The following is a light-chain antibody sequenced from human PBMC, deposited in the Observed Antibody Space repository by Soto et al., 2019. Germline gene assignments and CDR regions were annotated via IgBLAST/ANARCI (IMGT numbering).Light chain of an antibody. CDR1: QSALYSSDNKNY. J-gene: IGKJ4*01. Sequence: DIVLTQSPDSLAVSLGERATINCKSSQSALYSSDNKNYLAWYQQKPGQPPKLLIYWASTRDSGVPDRFSGSGSGADFTLTISSLQAEDVAVYYCQQYYSTLTFGGGTKVEIK. CDR2: WAS. V-gene: IGKV4-1*01. CDR3: QQYYSTLT.